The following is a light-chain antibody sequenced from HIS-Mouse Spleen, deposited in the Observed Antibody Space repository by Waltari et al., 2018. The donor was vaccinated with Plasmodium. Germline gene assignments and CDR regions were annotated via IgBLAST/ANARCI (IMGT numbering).Light chain of an antibody. V-gene: IGKV3-20*01. CDR1: QSVSSSY. J-gene: IGKJ5*01. CDR2: GAY. Sequence: IVLTQSPGTLSLSPGERATLPCRASQSVSSSYLAWYQQKPGQAARLLILGAYSRATGIPDRFRGSGSGTDFTLTISRLEHEDFAVYYCQQYGSSPITFGQGTRLEIK. CDR3: QQYGSSPIT.